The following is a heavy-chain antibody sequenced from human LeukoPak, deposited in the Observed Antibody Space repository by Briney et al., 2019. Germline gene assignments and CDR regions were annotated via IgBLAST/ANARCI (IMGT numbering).Heavy chain of an antibody. CDR3: ARGPSDP. J-gene: IGHJ5*02. CDR2: IYYSGNT. Sequence: SETLSLTCTVSGGSISSGGYYWSWIRQPPGKGLEWIGYIYYSGNTDYNPSLKSRVSISLDTSKNQFSLKLSSVTAADTAVYYCARGPSDPWGQGTLVTVSS. CDR1: GGSISSGGYY. V-gene: IGHV4-61*08.